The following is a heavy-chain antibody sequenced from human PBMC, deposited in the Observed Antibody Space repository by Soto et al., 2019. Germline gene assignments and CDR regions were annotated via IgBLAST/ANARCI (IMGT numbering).Heavy chain of an antibody. D-gene: IGHD3-3*01. V-gene: IGHV4-39*01. Sequence: PSETLSLTCTVSGGSISSSSYYWGWIRQPPGKGLEWIGSIYYSGSTYYNPSLKSRAAISVEKSKNQFSLKLSSVTAADTAVYYCARRVSDYWFDPWGQGTLVTVSS. CDR3: ARRVSDYWFDP. CDR1: GGSISSSSYY. J-gene: IGHJ5*02. CDR2: IYYSGST.